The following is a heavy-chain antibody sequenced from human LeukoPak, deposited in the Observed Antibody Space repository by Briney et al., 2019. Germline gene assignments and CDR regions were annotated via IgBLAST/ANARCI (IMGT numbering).Heavy chain of an antibody. J-gene: IGHJ3*02. CDR3: ARKMIVEHTFDI. Sequence: PSETLSLTCTVSGGFINSYYWTWIRQPPGKGLEWIGNIYNSGNTNYNPSLKSRVTISVDTSKNQFSLKLNSVTAADTAVYYCARKMIVEHTFDIWGQGTMVTVSS. V-gene: IGHV4-59*01. CDR1: GGFINSYY. CDR2: IYNSGNT. D-gene: IGHD3-22*01.